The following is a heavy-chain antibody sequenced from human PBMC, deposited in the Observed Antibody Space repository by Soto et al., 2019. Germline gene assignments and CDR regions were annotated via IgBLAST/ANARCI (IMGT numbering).Heavy chain of an antibody. CDR1: GGSISSGGYY. V-gene: IGHV4-31*03. Sequence: SETLSLTCTVSGGSISSGGYYWSWIRQHPGKGLEWIGYIYYTGSAYYNPSLKSRLTISVDTSKNQFSLKLSSVTAEDTAVYYCAREAYYYDSSGYFSKYFDSWGQGTLVTVSS. CDR3: AREAYYYDSSGYFSKYFDS. J-gene: IGHJ4*02. CDR2: IYYTGSA. D-gene: IGHD3-22*01.